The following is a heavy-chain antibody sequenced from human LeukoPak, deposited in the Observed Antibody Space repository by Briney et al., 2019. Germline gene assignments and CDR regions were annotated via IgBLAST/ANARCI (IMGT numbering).Heavy chain of an antibody. D-gene: IGHD6-13*01. J-gene: IGHJ4*02. Sequence: ASVKVSCKASGYTFTGYYMHWVRQAPGQGLEWMGWISAYNGNTNYAQKLQGRVTMTTDTSTSTAYMELRSLRSDDTAVYYCARVYSSSWYPFDYWGQGTLVTVSS. CDR3: ARVYSSSWYPFDY. V-gene: IGHV1-18*04. CDR2: ISAYNGNT. CDR1: GYTFTGYY.